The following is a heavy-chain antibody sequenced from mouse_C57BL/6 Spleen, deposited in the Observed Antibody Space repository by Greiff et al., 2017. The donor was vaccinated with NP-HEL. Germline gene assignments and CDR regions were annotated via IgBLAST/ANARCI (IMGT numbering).Heavy chain of an antibody. CDR2: IHPNSGST. CDR1: GYTFTSYW. CDR3: ARTLTGTRFAY. J-gene: IGHJ3*01. V-gene: IGHV1-64*01. Sequence: VQLQQPGAELVKPGASVKLSCKASGYTFTSYWMHWVKQRPGQGLEWIGMIHPNSGSTNYNEKFKSKATLTVDKSSSTAYMQLSSLTSEDSAVYYCARTLTGTRFAYWGQGTLVTVSA. D-gene: IGHD4-1*01.